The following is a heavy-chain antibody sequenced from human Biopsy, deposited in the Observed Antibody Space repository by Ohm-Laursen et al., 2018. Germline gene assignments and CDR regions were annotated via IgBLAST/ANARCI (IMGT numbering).Heavy chain of an antibody. V-gene: IGHV1-69*06. CDR3: ATKLTGYFHH. D-gene: IGHD3-9*01. CDR2: NIPILGTA. CDR1: GGGFKSYA. Sequence: EASVKVSCKASGGGFKSYALSWVRQAPGQGLEWLGGNIPILGTANYAQKFQDRVTVAADTSTSTATMELRSLRSDDTAVYYCATKLTGYFHHWGQGTLVIVSS. J-gene: IGHJ1*01.